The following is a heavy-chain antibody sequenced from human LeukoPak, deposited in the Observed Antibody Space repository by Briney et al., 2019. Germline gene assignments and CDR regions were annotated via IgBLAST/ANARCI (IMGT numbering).Heavy chain of an antibody. Sequence: SWVRQSPGKGLEWVANIKPDGSEKYYVDSVKGRFTISRDNAKNSLYLQMNSLRAEDTAVYYCVRDTAMLYFDYWGQGTLVTVSA. CDR2: IKPDGSEK. CDR3: VRDTAMLYFDY. D-gene: IGHD5-18*01. J-gene: IGHJ4*02. V-gene: IGHV3-7*01.